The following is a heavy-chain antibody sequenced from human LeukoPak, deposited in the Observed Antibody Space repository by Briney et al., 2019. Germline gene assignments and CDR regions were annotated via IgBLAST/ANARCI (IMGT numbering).Heavy chain of an antibody. V-gene: IGHV3-49*04. J-gene: IGHJ4*02. CDR1: GFNFGEYA. D-gene: IGHD1-26*01. CDR2: ITTKASGGTP. Sequence: GGSLRLSCAGSGFNFGEYAVNWVRQAPGKGLEWVGLITTKASGGTPEYAASVRGRFSISRDDSKNIAYLQLNNLKSEDTAMYFCTREVERGGSYWGSDYWGQGTLVTVSS. CDR3: TREVERGGSYWGSDY.